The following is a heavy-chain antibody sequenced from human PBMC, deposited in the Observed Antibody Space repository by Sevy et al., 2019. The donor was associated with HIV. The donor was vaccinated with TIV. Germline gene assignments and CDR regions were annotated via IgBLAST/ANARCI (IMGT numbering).Heavy chain of an antibody. D-gene: IGHD2-15*01. Sequence: LSLTCTVSGGSISSYYWSWIRRPPGKGLEWIGYIYYSGSTNYNPSLKSRVTISVDTSKNQFSLKLSSVTAADTAVYYCARGILGYCSGGSCFGFDYWGQGTLVTVSS. J-gene: IGHJ4*02. V-gene: IGHV4-59*01. CDR2: IYYSGST. CDR1: GGSISSYY. CDR3: ARGILGYCSGGSCFGFDY.